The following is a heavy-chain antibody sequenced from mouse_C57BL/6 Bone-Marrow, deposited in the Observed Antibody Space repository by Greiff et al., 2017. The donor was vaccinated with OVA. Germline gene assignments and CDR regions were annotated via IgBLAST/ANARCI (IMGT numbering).Heavy chain of an antibody. J-gene: IGHJ3*01. V-gene: IGHV5-4*01. Sequence: EVKVEESGGGLVKPGGSLKLSCAASGFTFSSYAMSWVRQTPEKRLEWVATISDGGSYTYYPDNVKGRFTISRDNAKNNLYLQMSHLKSEDTAMYYCAREVPAWFAYWGQGTLVTVSA. CDR1: GFTFSSYA. CDR3: AREVPAWFAY. CDR2: ISDGGSYT.